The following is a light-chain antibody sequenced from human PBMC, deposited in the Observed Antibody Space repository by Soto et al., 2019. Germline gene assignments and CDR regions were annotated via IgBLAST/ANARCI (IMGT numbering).Light chain of an antibody. V-gene: IGLV2-14*01. CDR2: DVG. CDR1: NNDVGGYDY. Sequence: QSALTQPASVSGSPGQSISISCTGTNNDVGGYDYVSWYQQHPGKAPKVMIFDVGNRPSGVSNRFSGSKSGNTASLTISRLQAEDEADYYCSSYTTSNNRVFGGGTKLTVL. CDR3: SSYTTSNNRV. J-gene: IGLJ3*02.